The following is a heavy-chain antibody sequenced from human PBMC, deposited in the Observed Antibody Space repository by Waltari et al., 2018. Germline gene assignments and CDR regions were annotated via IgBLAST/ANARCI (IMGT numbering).Heavy chain of an antibody. D-gene: IGHD5-18*01. CDR3: AAMAPADY. Sequence: QVQLVQSGAEVKKPGASVQVSCKASGYTFTSYDINWVRQATGQGLEWIGWMNPSSVNTGYARKFQGRVTMTRNTSISTAYMELSSLRSEDTAVYYCAAMAPADYWGQGTLVTVSS. J-gene: IGHJ4*02. CDR1: GYTFTSYD. V-gene: IGHV1-8*02. CDR2: MNPSSVNT.